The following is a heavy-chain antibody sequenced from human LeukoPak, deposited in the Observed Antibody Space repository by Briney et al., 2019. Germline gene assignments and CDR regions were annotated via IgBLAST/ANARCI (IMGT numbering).Heavy chain of an antibody. CDR2: IYHSGST. D-gene: IGHD3-22*01. CDR1: GFTFDDYG. J-gene: IGHJ3*02. CDR3: ARGGVTMTLDAFDI. Sequence: GSLRLSCAASGFTFDDYGMSWVRQAPGKGLEWIGEIYHSGSTNYNPSLKSRVTISVDKSKNQFSLKLSSVTAADTAVYYCARGGVTMTLDAFDIWGQGTMVTVSS. V-gene: IGHV4-4*02.